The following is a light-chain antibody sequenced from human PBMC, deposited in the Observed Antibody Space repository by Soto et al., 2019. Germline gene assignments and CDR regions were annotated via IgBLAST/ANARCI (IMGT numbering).Light chain of an antibody. V-gene: IGLV1-44*01. Sequence: QLVLTQPPSASGTPGQRVTISCSGSSSNIGSNTVNWYQQLPGTAPKLLIYSNNQRPSGIPDRFSVYKSGTSASLAISGIKDEDGDDYYCAAWAGSLNGYVFGTGTKLTVL. CDR3: AAWAGSLNGYV. J-gene: IGLJ1*01. CDR2: SNN. CDR1: SSNIGSNT.